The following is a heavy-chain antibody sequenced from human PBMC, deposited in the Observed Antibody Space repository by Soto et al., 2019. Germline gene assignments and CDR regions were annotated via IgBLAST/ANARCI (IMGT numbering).Heavy chain of an antibody. CDR3: ARTLYTSGSRMDV. J-gene: IGHJ6*02. D-gene: IGHD3-10*01. Sequence: QVQLQESGPGLVKPSGTLSLTCAVSGASIRSTDWWSWVRQSPGKGLEWLGEVSETGGTHYNPSLHSRVTMSIHKSNNQFSRSLNSVTAADAAVYYCARTLYTSGSRMDVWGQGTTVTVSS. CDR2: VSETGGT. V-gene: IGHV4-4*02. CDR1: GASIRSTDW.